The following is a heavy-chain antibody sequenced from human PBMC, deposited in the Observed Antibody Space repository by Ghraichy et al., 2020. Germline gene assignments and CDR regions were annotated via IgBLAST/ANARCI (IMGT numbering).Heavy chain of an antibody. V-gene: IGHV4-4*07. CDR1: GGSISSYY. CDR3: ARDPNYDFWSGSPMDV. J-gene: IGHJ6*02. D-gene: IGHD3-3*01. Sequence: SETLSLTCTVSGGSISSYYWSWIRQPAGKGLEWIGRIYTSGSTNYNPSLKSRVTMSVDTSKNQFSLKLSSVTAADTAVYYCARDPNYDFWSGSPMDVWGQGTTVTVSS. CDR2: IYTSGST.